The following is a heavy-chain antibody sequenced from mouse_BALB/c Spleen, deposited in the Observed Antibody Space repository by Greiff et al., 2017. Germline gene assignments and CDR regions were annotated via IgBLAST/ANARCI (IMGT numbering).Heavy chain of an antibody. V-gene: IGHV2-9*02. CDR1: GFSLTSYG. D-gene: IGHD2-4*01. Sequence: VKLVESGPGLVAPSQSLSITCTVSGFSLTSYGVHWVRQPPGKGLEWLGVIWAGGSTNYNSALMSRLSISKDNSKSQVFLKMNSLQTDDTAMYYCARDGAMITTRLAYWGQGTLVTVSA. CDR2: IWAGGST. CDR3: ARDGAMITTRLAY. J-gene: IGHJ3*01.